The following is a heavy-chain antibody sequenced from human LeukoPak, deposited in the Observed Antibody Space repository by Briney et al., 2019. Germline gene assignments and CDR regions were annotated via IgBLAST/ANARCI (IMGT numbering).Heavy chain of an antibody. Sequence: SETLSLTCAVSGHSISSGYYWGWIRQPPGKGLEWIGSIYHSGTTYYNPSLKSRVTISVDTSKNQFSLKLSSVTAADTAVYYCARDQPYIDVWGKGTTVTVSS. J-gene: IGHJ6*03. CDR2: IYHSGTT. CDR1: GHSISSGYY. V-gene: IGHV4-38-2*02. CDR3: ARDQPYIDV.